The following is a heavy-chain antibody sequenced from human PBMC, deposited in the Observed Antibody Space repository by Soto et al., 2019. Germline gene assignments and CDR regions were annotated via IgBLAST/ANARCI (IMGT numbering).Heavy chain of an antibody. Sequence: SGKVSGKASGRTFSSYAISWVRQAPGQGLEWMGGIIPIFGTANYAQKFQGRVTITADESTSTAYMELSSLRSEDTAVYYCARDRGRDWYRHWFDPWVQGTLVTVSS. CDR1: GRTFSSYA. V-gene: IGHV1-69*13. CDR3: ARDRGRDWYRHWFDP. CDR2: IIPIFGTA. J-gene: IGHJ5*02. D-gene: IGHD6-19*01.